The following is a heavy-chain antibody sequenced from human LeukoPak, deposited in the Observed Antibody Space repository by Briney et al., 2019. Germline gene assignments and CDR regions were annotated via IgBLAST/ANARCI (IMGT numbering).Heavy chain of an antibody. D-gene: IGHD1-26*01. CDR3: ATRPKGAKAPFY. V-gene: IGHV1-46*01. J-gene: IGHJ4*02. Sequence: ASVKVSCKASGYTFTSYYMHWVRQAPGQGLEWMGIINPSGGSTSYAQKFQGRVTMTRDTSTSTVYMELSSLRSEDTAVYYCATRPKGAKAPFYWGQGTLVTVSS. CDR2: INPSGGST. CDR1: GYTFTSYY.